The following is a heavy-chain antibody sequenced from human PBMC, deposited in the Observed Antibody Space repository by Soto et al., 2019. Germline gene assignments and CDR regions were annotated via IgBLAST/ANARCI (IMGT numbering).Heavy chain of an antibody. Sequence: SETLSLTCTVSGGSISSYYWSWIRQPPGKGLEWIGYIYYSGSTNYNPSLKSRVTISVDTSKNQFSLKLSSVTAADTAVYYCARYGGSTWSGYYDYWGQGTLVTVSS. V-gene: IGHV4-59*08. CDR3: ARYGGSTWSGYYDY. CDR2: IYYSGST. D-gene: IGHD3-3*01. J-gene: IGHJ4*02. CDR1: GGSISSYY.